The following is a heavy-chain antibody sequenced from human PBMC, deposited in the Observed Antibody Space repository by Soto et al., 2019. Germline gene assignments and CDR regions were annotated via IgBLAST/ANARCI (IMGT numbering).Heavy chain of an antibody. Sequence: SETLSLTCTVSGDSISNSNYFWGWIRQPPGKGLELIGIIYYTGSTYYNSSLKSRLTISVDTSKNQFSLRLSSVTAADTAVYYCARHLKKGSSAISGVDYWGHGTPVTVSS. J-gene: IGHJ4*01. CDR3: ARHLKKGSSAISGVDY. CDR1: GDSISNSNYF. D-gene: IGHD2-2*01. V-gene: IGHV4-39*01. CDR2: IYYTGST.